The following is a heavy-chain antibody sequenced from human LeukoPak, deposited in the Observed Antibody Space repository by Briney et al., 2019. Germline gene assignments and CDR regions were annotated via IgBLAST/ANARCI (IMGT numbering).Heavy chain of an antibody. CDR2: INPNSGGT. Sequence: GASVKVSCKASGYTFTGYYMHWVRQAPGQGLEWMGWINPNSGGTNYAQKLQGRVTMTTDTSTSTAYMELRSLRSDDTAVYYCARGHAGTTNGPLGYWGQGTLVTVSS. CDR3: ARGHAGTTNGPLGY. D-gene: IGHD1-1*01. J-gene: IGHJ4*02. CDR1: GYTFTGYY. V-gene: IGHV1-2*02.